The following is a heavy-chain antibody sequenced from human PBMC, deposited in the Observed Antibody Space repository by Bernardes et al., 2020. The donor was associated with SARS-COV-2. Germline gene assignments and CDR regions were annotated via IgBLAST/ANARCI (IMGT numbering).Heavy chain of an antibody. CDR1: GFTFGSYS. CDR2: ISSSSTYI. V-gene: IGHV3-21*01. J-gene: IGHJ4*02. CDR3: VRHDSGRLD. Sequence: GGSLRLSCAASGFTFGSYSMNWVRQAPEKGLEWVSSISSSSTYIYYADSVKGRFAISRDNAKNALFLQMNSLRAEDTAVYYCVRHDSGRLDWGQGTLVTVSS. D-gene: IGHD3-22*01.